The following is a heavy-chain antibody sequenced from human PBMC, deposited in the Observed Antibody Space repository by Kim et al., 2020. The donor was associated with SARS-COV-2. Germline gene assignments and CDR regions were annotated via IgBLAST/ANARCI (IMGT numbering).Heavy chain of an antibody. J-gene: IGHJ6*02. Sequence: GESLKISCKGSGYCFTSYWISWVRQMPGKGLEWMGRIDPSDSYTNYSPSFQGHVTISADKSISTAYLQWSSLKASDTAMYYCARHFQLELRYYYYGMDVWGQGTTVTVSS. V-gene: IGHV5-10-1*01. D-gene: IGHD1-7*01. CDR2: IDPSDSYT. CDR3: ARHFQLELRYYYYGMDV. CDR1: GYCFTSYW.